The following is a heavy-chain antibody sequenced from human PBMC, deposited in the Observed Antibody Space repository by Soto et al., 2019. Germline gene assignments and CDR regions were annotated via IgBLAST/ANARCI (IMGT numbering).Heavy chain of an antibody. Sequence: EVQLLESGGGLVQPGGSLRLSCAASGFRFSSYAMSWVRQAPGKGLEWVSVISGNGGTTYYADSAKGRFTISRDNSESVVYLQMSSLRPAETAIYGCGKDREHTMFGVDARFDYWGQGTLLTVSS. V-gene: IGHV3-23*01. D-gene: IGHD3-3*01. CDR1: GFRFSSYA. CDR2: ISGNGGTT. CDR3: GKDREHTMFGVDARFDY. J-gene: IGHJ4*02.